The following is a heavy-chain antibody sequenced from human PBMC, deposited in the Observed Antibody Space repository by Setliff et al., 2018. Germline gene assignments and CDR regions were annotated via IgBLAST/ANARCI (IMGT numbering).Heavy chain of an antibody. J-gene: IGHJ4*02. D-gene: IGHD3-22*01. CDR2: MNAHSGNS. CDR1: GYTFTGYY. V-gene: IGHV1-8*02. CDR3: ARAPAYVGNLMVVVTTEGYHFDS. Sequence: ASVKVSCKASGYTFTGYYMHWVRQATGQGLEWMGWMNAHSGNSGCAQKFQGRVTMTRNTSISTAYMELNSLRSEDTAVYFCARAPAYVGNLMVVVTTEGYHFDSWGQGTLVTVSS.